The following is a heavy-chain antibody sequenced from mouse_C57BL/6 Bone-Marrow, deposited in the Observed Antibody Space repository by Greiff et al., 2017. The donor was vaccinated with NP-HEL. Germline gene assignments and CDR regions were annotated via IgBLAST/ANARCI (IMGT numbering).Heavy chain of an antibody. CDR1: GYTFTDYY. V-gene: IGHV1-75*01. D-gene: IGHD2-4*01. J-gene: IGHJ2*01. Sequence: VQVVESGPELVKPGASVKISCKASGYTFTDYYINWVKQRPGQGLEWIGWIFPGSGSTYYNEKFKGKATLTVDKSSSTAYMLLSSLTSEDSAVYFCAREGVWGYDYDCYFDYWGQGTTLTVSS. CDR2: IFPGSGST. CDR3: AREGVWGYDYDCYFDY.